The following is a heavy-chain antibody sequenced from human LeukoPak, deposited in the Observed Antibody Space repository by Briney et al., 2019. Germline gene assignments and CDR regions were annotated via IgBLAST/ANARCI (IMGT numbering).Heavy chain of an antibody. D-gene: IGHD3-10*01. J-gene: IGHJ5*02. CDR1: GDSINNTSYY. V-gene: IGHV4-61*05. Sequence: PSETLSLTCTVFGDSINNTSYYWGWIRQPPGKGLEWIGYIYYSGSTNYNPSLKSRVTISVDTSKNQFSLKLSSVTAADTAVYYCARAARVRGATTGWFDPWGQGTLVTVSS. CDR2: IYYSGST. CDR3: ARAARVRGATTGWFDP.